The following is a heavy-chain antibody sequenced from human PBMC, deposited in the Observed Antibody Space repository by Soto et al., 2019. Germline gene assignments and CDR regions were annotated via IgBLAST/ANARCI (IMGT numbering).Heavy chain of an antibody. J-gene: IGHJ4*02. Sequence: SETLSLTCAVYGGSFSGYYWSWIRQPPGKGLEWIGEINHSGSTNYNPSLKSRVTISVDTSKNQFSLKLSSVTAADTAVYYCARRSIWFGELLFDYWGQGTLVTGSS. CDR2: INHSGST. V-gene: IGHV4-34*01. D-gene: IGHD3-10*01. CDR3: ARRSIWFGELLFDY. CDR1: GGSFSGYY.